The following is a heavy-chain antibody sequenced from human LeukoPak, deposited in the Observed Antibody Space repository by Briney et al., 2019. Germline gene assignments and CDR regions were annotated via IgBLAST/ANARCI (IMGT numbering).Heavy chain of an antibody. D-gene: IGHD3-10*01. J-gene: IGHJ4*02. CDR3: ARDYYGSGSYSGYFDY. Sequence: ASVKVSCKASGYTFTSYYMHWVRQAPGQGLEWMGIINPSGGSTSYAQKFQGRVTMTRDTSTSTVYMELSSLRSEDTAVYYYARDYYGSGSYSGYFDYWGQGTLVTVSS. V-gene: IGHV1-46*01. CDR2: INPSGGST. CDR1: GYTFTSYY.